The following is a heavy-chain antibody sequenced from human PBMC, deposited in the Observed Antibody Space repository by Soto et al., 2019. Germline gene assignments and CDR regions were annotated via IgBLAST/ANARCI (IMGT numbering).Heavy chain of an antibody. J-gene: IGHJ6*02. V-gene: IGHV3-48*03. CDR3: ARDHRSGYYYYRMDV. D-gene: IGHD6-25*01. CDR1: GFTFSSYE. CDR2: ISSSGSTI. Sequence: GGSLRLSCAASGFTFSSYEMNWVRQAPGKGLEWVSYISSSGSTIYYADSVKGRFTISRDNAKNSLYLQMNSLRADDTAVYYCARDHRSGYYYYRMDVWGQGTTVTVSS.